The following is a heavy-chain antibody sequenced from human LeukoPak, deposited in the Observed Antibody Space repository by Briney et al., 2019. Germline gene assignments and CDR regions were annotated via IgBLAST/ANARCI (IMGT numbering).Heavy chain of an antibody. CDR1: GYTFTSYA. D-gene: IGHD5-12*01. Sequence: ASVKVSCKASGYTFTSYAMHWVRQAPGQRLEWMGWINAGNGNTKYSQEFQGRVTITRDTSASTAYMELSSLRSEGMAVYYCARGGTDYRELAGYSGYDYLLPKIWEPYYFDYWGQGTLVTVSS. V-gene: IGHV1-3*03. CDR2: INAGNGNT. CDR3: ARGGTDYRELAGYSGYDYLLPKIWEPYYFDY. J-gene: IGHJ4*02.